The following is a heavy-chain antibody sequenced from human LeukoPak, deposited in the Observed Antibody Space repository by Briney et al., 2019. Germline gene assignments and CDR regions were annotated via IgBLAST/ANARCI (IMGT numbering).Heavy chain of an antibody. Sequence: SQTLSLTCTVSGGSISSGGYYWSWIRQHPGKGLECIGYIYYSGSTYYNPSLKSRVTISVDTSKNQFSLTLSSVTAADTAVYYCARAPLLLWFGESINYFDYWGQGTLVTVSS. CDR2: IYYSGST. D-gene: IGHD3-10*01. V-gene: IGHV4-31*03. CDR1: GGSISSGGYY. CDR3: ARAPLLLWFGESINYFDY. J-gene: IGHJ4*02.